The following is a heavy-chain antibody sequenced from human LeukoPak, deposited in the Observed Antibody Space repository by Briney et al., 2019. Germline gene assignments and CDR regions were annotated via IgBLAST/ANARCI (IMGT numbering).Heavy chain of an antibody. Sequence: GASVKVSRNVSGYTLTELYIHWVRQAPGKGVERMGGCDPEDGETIYAQKFQGRVTMTEDTSTDTAYMELSSLRSQDTALYYCATDGTSYSISWYGGHGTRVTVSP. J-gene: IGHJ4*01. V-gene: IGHV1-24*01. CDR3: ATDGTSYSISWY. CDR1: GYTLTELY. CDR2: CDPEDGET. D-gene: IGHD6-13*01.